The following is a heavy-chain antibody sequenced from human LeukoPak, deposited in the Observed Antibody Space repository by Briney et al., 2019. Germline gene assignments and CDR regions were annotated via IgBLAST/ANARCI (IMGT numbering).Heavy chain of an antibody. D-gene: IGHD1-26*01. CDR3: ARATRGATTGLDAFDI. CDR2: IYPGDSDT. J-gene: IGHJ3*02. Sequence: GESLKISCKGSGYSFTSYWIGWVRQMPGKGLEWTGIIYPGDSDTRYSPSFQGQVTISADKSISTAYLQWSSLKASDTAMYYCARATRGATTGLDAFDIWGQGTMVTVSS. V-gene: IGHV5-51*01. CDR1: GYSFTSYW.